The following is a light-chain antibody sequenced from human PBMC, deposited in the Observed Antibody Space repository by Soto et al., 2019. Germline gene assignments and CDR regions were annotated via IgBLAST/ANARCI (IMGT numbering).Light chain of an antibody. V-gene: IGLV1-44*01. CDR3: AAWDDSLNGYV. Sequence: QSVLTQPPSASGTPGQRVTISCSGSSSKIGSNTVNWYQQLPGTAPKLLIYSNNQRPSGVPDRFSGSKSGTSASLAISWLHSADEADYYCAAWDDSLNGYVVGTGTKVTVL. J-gene: IGLJ1*01. CDR1: SSKIGSNT. CDR2: SNN.